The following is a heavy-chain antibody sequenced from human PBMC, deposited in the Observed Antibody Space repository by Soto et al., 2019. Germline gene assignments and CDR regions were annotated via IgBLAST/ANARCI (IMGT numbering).Heavy chain of an antibody. J-gene: IGHJ4*02. CDR3: AREDSIIIPAVSDF. D-gene: IGHD2-2*01. CDR1: GFASNNYG. CDR2: ISKSDYT. Sequence: GGSLRLSCTVSGFASNNYGINWVRQAPGQGLEWVSSISKSDYTYYSDSVKGRFTISRDNAKNSVSLQMNTLRVEDTAVYYCAREDSIIIPAVSDFWGQGTLVTVSS. V-gene: IGHV3-21*01.